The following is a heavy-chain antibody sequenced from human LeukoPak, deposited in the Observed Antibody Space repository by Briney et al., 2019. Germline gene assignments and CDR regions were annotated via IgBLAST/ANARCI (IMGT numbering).Heavy chain of an antibody. D-gene: IGHD3-16*02. CDR2: INWNGGGT. Sequence: PGGSLRLSCAASGFTFDDYGMSWVRQAPGKGLEWVSGINWNGGGTGYADSVKGRFTISRDNAKNSLYLQMNSLRAEDTALYYCARTGYYDYVWGSYRSTYYFDYWGQGTLVTVSS. CDR1: GFTFDDYG. J-gene: IGHJ4*02. V-gene: IGHV3-20*04. CDR3: ARTGYYDYVWGSYRSTYYFDY.